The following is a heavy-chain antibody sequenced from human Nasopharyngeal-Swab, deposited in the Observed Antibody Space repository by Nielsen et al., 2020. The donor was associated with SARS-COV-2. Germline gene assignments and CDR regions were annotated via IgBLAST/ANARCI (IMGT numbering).Heavy chain of an antibody. D-gene: IGHD6-13*01. CDR2: INQDGSEK. CDR3: VRLSIATAGVDY. V-gene: IGHV3-7*01. J-gene: IGHJ4*02. Sequence: GESLKTSCAASGFTLGNYWMSWVRQAPGKGLEWVANINQDGSEKYYLDSVEGRFTISRDNPKNSLYLQMNSLRAEDTAVFYCVRLSIATAGVDYWGQGTLVTVSS. CDR1: GFTLGNYW.